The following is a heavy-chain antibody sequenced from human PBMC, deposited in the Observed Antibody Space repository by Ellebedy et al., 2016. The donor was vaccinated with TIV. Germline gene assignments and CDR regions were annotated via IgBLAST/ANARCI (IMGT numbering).Heavy chain of an antibody. CDR3: AIWVFGRTFDS. CDR2: IHDSGTT. CDR1: GGEITYYY. D-gene: IGHD1-26*01. V-gene: IGHV4-59*01. J-gene: IGHJ4*02. Sequence: MPSETLSLTCNVSGGEITYYYWSWIRQPPGKGLEWIGYIHDSGTTKYNPSLKSRVPISVDTSKNPFSLKLSSVTAADTAVYYCAIWVFGRTFDSWGQGTLGTVSS.